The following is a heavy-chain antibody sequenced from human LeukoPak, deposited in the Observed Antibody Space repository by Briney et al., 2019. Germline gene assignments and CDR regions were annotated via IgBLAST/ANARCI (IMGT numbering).Heavy chain of an antibody. CDR2: IYYSGST. CDR1: GGSISSGSYS. CDR3: ARGGDYGDSTFDY. Sequence: PSETLSLTCTVSGGSISSGSYSWSWIRQHPGKGLEWIGYIYYSGSTYYNPSLKSRVTISVDTSKNQFSLKLSSVTAADTAVYYCARGGDYGDSTFDYWGQGTLVTVSS. J-gene: IGHJ4*02. V-gene: IGHV4-31*03. D-gene: IGHD4-17*01.